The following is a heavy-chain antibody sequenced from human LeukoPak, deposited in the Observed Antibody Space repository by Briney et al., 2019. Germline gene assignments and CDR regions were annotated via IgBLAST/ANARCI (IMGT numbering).Heavy chain of an antibody. Sequence: PGGSLRLSCAASGFIFSHHGMHWVRQAPGQGLEWVAVIWSDGTNRFYADSVKGRFTISRDNSQNTVFLQMDSLRAKDTAIYYCARDAQRGFDYSNSLKYLGHGTLVTVSS. CDR3: ARDAQRGFDYSNSLKY. J-gene: IGHJ4*01. V-gene: IGHV3-33*01. CDR1: GFIFSHHG. CDR2: IWSDGTNR. D-gene: IGHD4-11*01.